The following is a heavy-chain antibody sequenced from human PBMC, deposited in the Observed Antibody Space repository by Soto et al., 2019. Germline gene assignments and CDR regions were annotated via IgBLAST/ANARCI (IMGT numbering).Heavy chain of an antibody. V-gene: IGHV3-66*01. Sequence: PGGSLRLSCAASGFTVSNNYMSWVRQAPGKGLEWVSLIYSGGSTFYADSVKGRFIISRDNSKNTLYLQMSRLTDEDTAVYYCARDGCSPTSCWVHGGKGTLVTVP. CDR3: ARDGCSPTSCWVH. D-gene: IGHD2-2*01. CDR1: GFTVSNNY. J-gene: IGHJ4*02. CDR2: IYSGGST.